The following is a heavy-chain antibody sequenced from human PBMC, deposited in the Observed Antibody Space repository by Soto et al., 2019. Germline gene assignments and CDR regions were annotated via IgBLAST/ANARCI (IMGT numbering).Heavy chain of an antibody. D-gene: IGHD3-9*01. CDR1: GDSLSSGGHY. CDR2: IYDSVNT. Sequence: SETLSLTCTVSGDSLSSGGHYWSWIRQHPGKGLEWIGHIYDSVNTYYSPSLRSRVTISADMPKNQFSLNLRSVTAADTAVYYCARVDHREYFAILTDYWGQGTLVTVSS. V-gene: IGHV4-31*03. CDR3: ARVDHREYFAILTDY. J-gene: IGHJ4*02.